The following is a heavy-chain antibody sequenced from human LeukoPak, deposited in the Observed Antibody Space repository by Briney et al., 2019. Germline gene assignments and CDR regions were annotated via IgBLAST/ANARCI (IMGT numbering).Heavy chain of an antibody. CDR3: ARETFIAVGMDV. CDR2: INPSGGST. Sequence: ASVKVSCKASGYTFTSYGISWVRQAPGQGLEWMGIINPSGGSTSYAQKFQGRVTMTRDTSTSTVYMELSSLRSEDTAVYYCARETFIAVGMDVWGQGTTVTVSS. V-gene: IGHV1-46*01. CDR1: GYTFTSYG. J-gene: IGHJ6*02. D-gene: IGHD6-19*01.